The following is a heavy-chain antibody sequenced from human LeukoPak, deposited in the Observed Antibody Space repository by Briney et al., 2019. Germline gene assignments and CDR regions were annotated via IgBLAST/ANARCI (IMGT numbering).Heavy chain of an antibody. D-gene: IGHD2-2*02. CDR1: GFTVSSNY. CDR2: IYSGGDT. Sequence: PGGSLRLSCAASGFTVSSNYMSWVRQAPGKGLEWVSLIYSGGDTYYEDSVKGRFTISRDNSKNTLYLQMNNLRADDTAVYYCATRYCSGTSCYRGAFDVWGQGTMVTVSS. CDR3: ATRYCSGTSCYRGAFDV. J-gene: IGHJ3*01. V-gene: IGHV3-66*02.